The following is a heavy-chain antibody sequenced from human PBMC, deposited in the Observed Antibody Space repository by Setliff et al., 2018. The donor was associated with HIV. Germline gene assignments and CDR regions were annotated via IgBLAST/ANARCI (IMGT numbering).Heavy chain of an antibody. CDR3: TRDHLSSKPGVAIDY. CDR1: GFSFSTYE. V-gene: IGHV3-48*03. Sequence: GESLKISCVASGFSFSTYEMKWVRQAPGKGLEWLSYISSDGRTTYYAGSVKGRFTISRDDAKNSLYLQMNGLRAEDTALYYCTRDHLSSKPGVAIDYWGQGTLVTVSS. CDR2: ISSDGRTT. D-gene: IGHD2-15*01. J-gene: IGHJ4*02.